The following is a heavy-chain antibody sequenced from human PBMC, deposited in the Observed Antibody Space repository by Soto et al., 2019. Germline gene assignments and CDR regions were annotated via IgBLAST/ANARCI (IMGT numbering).Heavy chain of an antibody. CDR2: IGTAGDT. J-gene: IGHJ6*02. CDR1: GFTFSSYD. Sequence: SLRLSCAASGFTFSSYDMHWVRQATGKGLEWVSAIGTAGDTYYPGSVKGRFTISRENAKNSLYLQMNSLRAGDTAVYYCARERGYYYDSSGYGGRRYYYGMDVWGQGTTVTVSS. V-gene: IGHV3-13*01. CDR3: ARERGYYYDSSGYGGRRYYYGMDV. D-gene: IGHD3-22*01.